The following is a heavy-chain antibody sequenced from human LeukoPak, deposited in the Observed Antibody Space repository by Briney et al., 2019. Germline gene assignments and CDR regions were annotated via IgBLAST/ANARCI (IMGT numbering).Heavy chain of an antibody. J-gene: IGHJ4*02. CDR2: ISSSGSTI. V-gene: IGHV3-48*03. CDR3: AGRPSNYVLVRPFDY. D-gene: IGHD3-16*01. CDR1: GSTFSSYE. Sequence: PGGSLRLSCAASGSTFSSYEMNWVRQAPGKGLEWVSYISSSGSTIYYADSVKGRFTISRDNAKNSLYLQMNSLRAEDTAVYYCAGRPSNYVLVRPFDYWGQGTLVTVSS.